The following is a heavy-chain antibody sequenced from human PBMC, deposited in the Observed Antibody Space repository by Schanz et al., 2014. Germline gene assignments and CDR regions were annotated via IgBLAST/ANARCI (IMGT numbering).Heavy chain of an antibody. Sequence: QVQMQESGPGLVKPSQTLSLTCTVSGGSISSGGYYWSWIRQHPGKGLEWIGYISYSGTTYYNPYLKSRVTISVSTSKTQFSRKLGSVTAADTAVYHCARDRYCPGARCPGWFDPWGQGTLVTVSS. J-gene: IGHJ5*02. CDR1: GGSISSGGYY. V-gene: IGHV4-31*03. CDR3: ARDRYCPGARCPGWFDP. CDR2: ISYSGTT. D-gene: IGHD2-8*02.